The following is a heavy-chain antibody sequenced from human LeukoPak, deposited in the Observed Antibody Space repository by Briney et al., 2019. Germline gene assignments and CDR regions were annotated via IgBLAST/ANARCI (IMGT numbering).Heavy chain of an antibody. CDR3: AKDPSSGWSEYFQH. D-gene: IGHD6-19*01. V-gene: IGHV3-9*01. J-gene: IGHJ1*01. CDR2: ISWNSGSI. CDR1: GFTFDDYA. Sequence: GRSLRLSCAASGFTFDDYAMHWVRQAPGKGLEWVSGISWNSGSIGYADSVKGRFTISRDNAKNSLYLQMNSLRAEDTAVYYCAKDPSSGWSEYFQHWGQGTLVTVSS.